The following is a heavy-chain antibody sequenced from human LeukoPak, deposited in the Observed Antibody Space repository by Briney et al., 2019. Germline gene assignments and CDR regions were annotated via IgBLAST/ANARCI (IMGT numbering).Heavy chain of an antibody. CDR2: FDPEDGET. J-gene: IGHJ4*02. D-gene: IGHD3-3*01. CDR1: GYTLTELS. V-gene: IGHV1-24*01. Sequence: ASVKVSCKVSGYTLTELSMHWVRQAPGKGLEWMGGFDPEDGETIYAQKFQGRVTMTEDTSTDTAYMELSSLRSEDTAVYYCATGTITIFGVVIPNFDYWGQRTLVTVSS. CDR3: ATGTITIFGVVIPNFDY.